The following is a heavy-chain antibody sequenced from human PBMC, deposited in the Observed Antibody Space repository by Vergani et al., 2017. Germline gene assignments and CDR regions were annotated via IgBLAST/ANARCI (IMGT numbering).Heavy chain of an antibody. Sequence: QVQLVESGGGVVQPGRSLRLSCAASGFTFSSYAMHWVRQAPGKGLEWVAVISYDGSNKYYADSVKGRFTISRDNSKNTLYLQMNSLRAEDTAVYYCARDSGSYTKGVDAFDIWGQGTMVTVSS. CDR2: ISYDGSNK. CDR1: GFTFSSYA. D-gene: IGHD1-26*01. V-gene: IGHV3-30-3*01. J-gene: IGHJ3*02. CDR3: ARDSGSYTKGVDAFDI.